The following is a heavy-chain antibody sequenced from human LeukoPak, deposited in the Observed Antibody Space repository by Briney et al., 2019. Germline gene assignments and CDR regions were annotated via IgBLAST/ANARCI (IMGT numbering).Heavy chain of an antibody. J-gene: IGHJ3*01. V-gene: IGHV3-30*04. CDR1: GFTFSRND. Sequence: GTSLRLSCAASGFTFSRNDMHWVRQAPGKGLEWVAVISFDGNNAYYADSVKGRFTISRDNSERTVHLQLNSLRSEDTAIYFCARRLERWEPSDAFDFWGRGTLVTVSS. D-gene: IGHD1-26*01. CDR3: ARRLERWEPSDAFDF. CDR2: ISFDGNNA.